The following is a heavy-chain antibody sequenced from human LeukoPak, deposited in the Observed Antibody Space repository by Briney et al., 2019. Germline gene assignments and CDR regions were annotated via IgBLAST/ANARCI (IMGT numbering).Heavy chain of an antibody. Sequence: GGSLRLSCAASGFTFSSYAMHWVRQAPGKGLEWVAVISYDGSNKYYADSVKGRFTISRDNSKNTLYLQMNSLRAEDTAVYYCASHNPGSYKAFDIWGQGTMVTVSS. V-gene: IGHV3-30*04. J-gene: IGHJ3*02. CDR2: ISYDGSNK. D-gene: IGHD3-10*01. CDR1: GFTFSSYA. CDR3: ASHNPGSYKAFDI.